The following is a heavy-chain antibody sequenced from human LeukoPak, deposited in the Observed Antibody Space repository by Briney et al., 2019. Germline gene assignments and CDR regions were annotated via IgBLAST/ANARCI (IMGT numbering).Heavy chain of an antibody. CDR1: GFTFSSYA. CDR2: ISGSGGST. J-gene: IGHJ4*02. Sequence: GGSLRLSCAASGFTFSSYAMSWVRQAPGKGLEWVSAISGSGGSTYYADSVKGRFTISRDNSKNTLYLQMNSLRAEDTAVYYCAKTPRSSSWYGVDYFDYWGQGTLVTVSS. D-gene: IGHD6-13*01. V-gene: IGHV3-23*01. CDR3: AKTPRSSSWYGVDYFDY.